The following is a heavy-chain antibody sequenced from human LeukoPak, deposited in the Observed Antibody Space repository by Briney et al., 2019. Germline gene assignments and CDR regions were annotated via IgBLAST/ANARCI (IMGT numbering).Heavy chain of an antibody. CDR1: GFTFSSYG. V-gene: IGHV3-30*18. CDR2: ISYDGSNK. J-gene: IGHJ4*02. D-gene: IGHD3-10*01. CDR3: AKDQGFYGSGTML. Sequence: GGSLRLSCAASGFTFSSYGMHWVRQAPGKGLEWVAVISYDGSNKYYADSVKGRFTISRDNSKNTLYLRMNSLRAEDTAVYYCAKDQGFYGSGTMLWGQGTLVTVSS.